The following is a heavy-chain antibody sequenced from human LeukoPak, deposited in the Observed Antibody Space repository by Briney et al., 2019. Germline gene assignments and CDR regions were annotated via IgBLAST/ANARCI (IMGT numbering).Heavy chain of an antibody. CDR2: ISGSGGST. CDR3: AKDRGVVTRYFDY. V-gene: IGHV3-23*01. Sequence: GGSLRLSCAASGFTFSSYTMSWVRQAPGKGLEWVSAISGSGGSTYYADSVKGRFTISRDNSKNTLYLQMNSLRAEDTAVYYCAKDRGVVTRYFDYWGQGTLVTVSS. D-gene: IGHD4-23*01. J-gene: IGHJ4*02. CDR1: GFTFSSYT.